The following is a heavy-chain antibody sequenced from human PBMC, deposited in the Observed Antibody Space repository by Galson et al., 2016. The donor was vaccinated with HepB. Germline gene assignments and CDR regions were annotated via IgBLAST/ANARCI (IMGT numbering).Heavy chain of an antibody. Sequence: SLRLSCAASGFTFSTYSMNWLRQAPGEGLEWVSHISSGSSSIYYADSVKGRFTVSRDNAYNSLYLQMNSLRGDDTAVYFCARGLEYADYWGQGSLVTVSS. J-gene: IGHJ4*02. CDR1: GFTFSTYS. CDR3: ARGLEYADY. CDR2: ISSGSSSI. V-gene: IGHV3-48*04. D-gene: IGHD1-1*01.